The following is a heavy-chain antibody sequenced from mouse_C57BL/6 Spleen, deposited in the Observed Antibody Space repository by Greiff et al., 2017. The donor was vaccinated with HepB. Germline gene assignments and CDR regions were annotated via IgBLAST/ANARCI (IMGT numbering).Heavy chain of an antibody. J-gene: IGHJ1*03. CDR2: IWRGGST. CDR3: ANTGRNWYFDV. Sequence: QVQLQQSGPGLVQPSQSLSITCTVSGFSLTSYGVHWVRQSPGQGLEWLGVIWRGGSTDYNAAFMSRLSITKDNSKSQVFFKMNSLQADDTSIYYWANTGRNWYFDVWGTGTTVTVSS. CDR1: GFSLTSYG. D-gene: IGHD4-1*01. V-gene: IGHV2-5*01.